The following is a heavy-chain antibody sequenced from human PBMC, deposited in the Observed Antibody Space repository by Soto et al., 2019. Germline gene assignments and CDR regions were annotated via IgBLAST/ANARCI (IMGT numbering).Heavy chain of an antibody. CDR2: INPNSGAT. Sequence: ASVKGSCKASGYTGTGYFMHWVRQAPGQGLEWMGWINPNSGATKYAQKLQGRVTLSRDTAIRTAYVELSGLRSEDTAVYYCARGGGTILAPLPWGQGTLVTVSS. CDR1: GYTGTGYF. CDR3: ARGGGTILAPLP. J-gene: IGHJ5*02. D-gene: IGHD3-3*01. V-gene: IGHV1-2*02.